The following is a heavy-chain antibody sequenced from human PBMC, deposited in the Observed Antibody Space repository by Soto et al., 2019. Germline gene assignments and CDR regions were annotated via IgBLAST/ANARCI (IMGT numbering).Heavy chain of an antibody. V-gene: IGHV3-30*03. D-gene: IGHD5-18*01. CDR3: ARERRIQQWSNHYYYGMDV. CDR2: ISYDGSNK. J-gene: IGHJ6*02. Sequence: GGSLRLSCAASGFTFSSYGMHWVRQAPGKGLEWVAVISYDGSNKYYADSVKGRFTISRDNSKNTLYLQMNSLRAEDTAVYYCARERRIQQWSNHYYYGMDVWGQGTTVTVSS. CDR1: GFTFSSYG.